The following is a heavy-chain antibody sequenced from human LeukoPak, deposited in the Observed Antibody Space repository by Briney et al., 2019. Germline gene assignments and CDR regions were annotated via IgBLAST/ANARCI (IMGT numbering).Heavy chain of an antibody. D-gene: IGHD3-9*01. CDR2: ISGNGGAT. CDR1: GFAFGDCE. J-gene: IGHJ4*02. V-gene: IGHV3-23*01. CDR3: AKEVLRYFDWSLDRPSELDY. Sequence: PGGPLRLSCAASGFAFGDCEMNWVRQAPGKGLEWVSAISGNGGATYYADSVKGRFTISRDNSKNTLYLHMNSLRAEDTAVYYCAKEVLRYFDWSLDRPSELDYWGQGTLVTVSS.